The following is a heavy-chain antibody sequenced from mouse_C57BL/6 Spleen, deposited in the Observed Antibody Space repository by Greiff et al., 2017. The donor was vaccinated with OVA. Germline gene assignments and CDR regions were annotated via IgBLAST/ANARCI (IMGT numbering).Heavy chain of an antibody. D-gene: IGHD1-1*01. CDR3: ARGPSYYGSSSYYFDY. V-gene: IGHV1-81*01. CDR1: GYTFTSYG. Sequence: QVQLQQSGAELARPGASVKLSCKASGYTFTSYGISWVKQRTGQGLEWIGEIYPRSGNTYYNEKFKGKATLTADKSSSTAYMELRSLTSEDSAVYFCARGPSYYGSSSYYFDYWGQGTTLTVSS. CDR2: IYPRSGNT. J-gene: IGHJ2*01.